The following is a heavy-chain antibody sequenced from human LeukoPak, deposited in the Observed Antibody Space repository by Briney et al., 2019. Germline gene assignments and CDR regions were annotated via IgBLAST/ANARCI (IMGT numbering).Heavy chain of an antibody. D-gene: IGHD3-3*01. CDR1: GGTFSSYA. J-gene: IGHJ6*03. CDR3: AREPRVWGFWSGLGSYYMDV. CDR2: IIPIFGTA. V-gene: IGHV1-69*13. Sequence: SVKVSCKASGGTFSSYAISWVRQAPGQGLEWMGGIIPIFGTANYAQKFQGRVTITADESTSTAYMELSSLRSEDTAVYYCAREPRVWGFWSGLGSYYMDVWGKGTTVTVSS.